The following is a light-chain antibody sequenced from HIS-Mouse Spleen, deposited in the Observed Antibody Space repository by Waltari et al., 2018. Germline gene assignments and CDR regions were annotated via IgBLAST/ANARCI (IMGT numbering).Light chain of an antibody. CDR2: DVS. CDR1: SSYVGGYNY. J-gene: IGLJ2*01. V-gene: IGLV2-14*03. Sequence: QSALTQPASVSGSPGQSITISCTGTSSYVGGYNYVSWYQQHPGKAPKLMMYDVSNRPSGVSNRFSGSKSGNTASLTISGLQAEDEADYYCSSYTSSSFNVVFGGGTKLTVL. CDR3: SSYTSSSFNVV.